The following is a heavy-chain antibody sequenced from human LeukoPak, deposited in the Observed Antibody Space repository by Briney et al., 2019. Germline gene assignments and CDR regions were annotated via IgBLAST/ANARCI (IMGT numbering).Heavy chain of an antibody. Sequence: ESGPTLVKPTQTLTLTCTFSGFSLSTSGMCVSWIRQPPGKALEWLARIDWDDDKYYSTSLKTRLTISKDTSKNQVALTMTNMDPVDTATYYCARMKVGYYDSSGYSYASNWFDPWGQGTLVTVSS. CDR1: GFSLSTSGMC. CDR2: IDWDDDK. J-gene: IGHJ5*02. D-gene: IGHD3-22*01. V-gene: IGHV2-70*11. CDR3: ARMKVGYYDSSGYSYASNWFDP.